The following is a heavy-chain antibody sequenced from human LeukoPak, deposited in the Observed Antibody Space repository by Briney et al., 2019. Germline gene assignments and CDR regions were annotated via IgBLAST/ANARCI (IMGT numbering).Heavy chain of an antibody. CDR3: AREPPGY. CDR1: GGSISSSSYY. Sequence: SETLSLTCTVSGGSISSSSYYWGWIRQPPGKGLEWIGSIYYNGSTYYNPSLKSRVTISVDTSKNQFSLKLSSVTAADTAVYYCAREPPGYWGQGILVTVSA. CDR2: IYYNGST. V-gene: IGHV4-39*02. J-gene: IGHJ4*02.